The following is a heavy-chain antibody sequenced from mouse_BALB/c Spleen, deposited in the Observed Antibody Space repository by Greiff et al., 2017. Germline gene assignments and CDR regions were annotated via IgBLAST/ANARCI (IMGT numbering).Heavy chain of an antibody. J-gene: IGHJ3*01. CDR1: GFNIKDTY. D-gene: IGHD2-4*01. Sequence: VQLQQSGAELVKPGASVKLSCTASGFNIKDTYMHWVKQRPEQGLEWIGRIDPANGNTKYDPKFQGKATITADTSSNTAYLQLSSLTSEDTAVYYCAYDYDGGAWFAYWGQGTLVTVSA. V-gene: IGHV14-3*02. CDR2: IDPANGNT. CDR3: AYDYDGGAWFAY.